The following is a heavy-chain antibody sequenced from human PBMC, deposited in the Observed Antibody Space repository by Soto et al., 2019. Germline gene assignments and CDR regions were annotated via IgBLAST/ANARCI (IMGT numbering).Heavy chain of an antibody. CDR1: GGSFSGYY. CDR2: INHSGST. Sequence: QVQLQQWGAGLLKPSETLSLTCAVYGGSFSGYYWSWIRQPPGKGLEWIGEINHSGSTNYNPSLKSRVTISVDTSKNQFSLKLSSVTAADTAVYYCAISFANYYYYGMDVWGQGTTVTVSS. J-gene: IGHJ6*02. CDR3: AISFANYYYYGMDV. V-gene: IGHV4-34*01.